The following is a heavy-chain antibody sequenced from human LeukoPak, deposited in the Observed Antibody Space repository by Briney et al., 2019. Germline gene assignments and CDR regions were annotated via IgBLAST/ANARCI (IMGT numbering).Heavy chain of an antibody. V-gene: IGHV3-30*18. J-gene: IGHJ6*02. CDR3: AKDKGAGRYYYYGMDV. D-gene: IGHD6-19*01. CDR1: GFTLSSYG. Sequence: RTGGSLRLSCAASGFTLSSYGMHWVRQAPGKGLEWVAVISYDGSNKYYADSVKGRFTISRDNSKNTLYLQMNSLRAEDTAVYYCAKDKGAGRYYYYGMDVWGQGTTVTVSS. CDR2: ISYDGSNK.